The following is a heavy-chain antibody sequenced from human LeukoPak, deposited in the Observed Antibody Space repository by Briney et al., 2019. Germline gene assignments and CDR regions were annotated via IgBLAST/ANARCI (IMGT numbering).Heavy chain of an antibody. CDR1: GGSISSSSYY. D-gene: IGHD4-17*01. CDR2: IYYSGST. Sequence: SETLSLTCTVSGGSISSSSYYWGWIRQPPGKGLEWIGSIYYSGSTYYNPSLKSRVTISVDTSKNQFSLKLSSVTAADTAVYYCAREASDYGDYGDYYYYYMDVWGKGTTVTVSS. CDR3: AREASDYGDYGDYYYYYMDV. J-gene: IGHJ6*03. V-gene: IGHV4-39*07.